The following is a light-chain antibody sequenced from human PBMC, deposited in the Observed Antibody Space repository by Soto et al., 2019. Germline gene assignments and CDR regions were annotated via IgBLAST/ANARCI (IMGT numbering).Light chain of an antibody. V-gene: IGKV3-20*01. CDR2: GAS. Sequence: EIVLTQSPGTLSLSPGETATLSCRASQSVPSDWLAWYRHKPGQAPRLLIYGASSRATGVPYRVSGSGSGTDFTLTINMLVPEDFAVYYCQQYGNFPYTFGQGTTLEIK. CDR3: QQYGNFPYT. J-gene: IGKJ2*01. CDR1: QSVPSDW.